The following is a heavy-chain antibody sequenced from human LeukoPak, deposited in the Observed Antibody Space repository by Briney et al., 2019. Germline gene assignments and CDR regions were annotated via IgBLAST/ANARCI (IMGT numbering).Heavy chain of an antibody. CDR2: IYFTGAA. CDR3: ARGNGYNLGTFDY. V-gene: IGHV4-30-4*08. Sequence: SQTLSLTCTVSGGSISSGGYYWSWIRQPPGKGLEWIGYIYFTGAAYYNPSLKSRVLISVNTSANQFSLKVTSMTAADTAVYYCARGNGYNLGTFDYWGQGTLVTVSS. CDR1: GGSISSGGYY. J-gene: IGHJ4*02. D-gene: IGHD5-24*01.